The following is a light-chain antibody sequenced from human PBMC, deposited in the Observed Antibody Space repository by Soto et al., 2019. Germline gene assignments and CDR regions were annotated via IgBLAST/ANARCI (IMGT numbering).Light chain of an antibody. Sequence: EIVMTQSPATLSVSPGEGATLSCRASQSISSNLAWYQQKPGQAPKLLIYGASNRATGFPARFSGSGSGTEFTLTISSLQSEDFAVYYCQQYNDWPLTFGGGTKVEIK. J-gene: IGKJ4*01. CDR1: QSISSN. CDR3: QQYNDWPLT. V-gene: IGKV3-15*01. CDR2: GAS.